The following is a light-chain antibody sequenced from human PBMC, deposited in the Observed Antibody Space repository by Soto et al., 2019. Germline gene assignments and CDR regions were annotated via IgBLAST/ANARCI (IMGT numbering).Light chain of an antibody. J-gene: IGKJ1*01. CDR1: QSISSW. CDR2: KAS. V-gene: IGKV1-5*03. CDR3: QQYNDNWT. Sequence: DIQMTQSPSTLSASVGDRVTITCRASQSISSWLAWYQQKPGQAPKLLIYKASTLQSGVPSRFSGSGSGTEFTLASSSLKPDDSATYYCQQYNDNWTFGQGTKVEIK.